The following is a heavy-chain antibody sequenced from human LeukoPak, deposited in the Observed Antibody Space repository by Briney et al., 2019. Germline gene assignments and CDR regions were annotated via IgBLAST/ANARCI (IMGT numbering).Heavy chain of an antibody. CDR1: GYTFTSYG. Sequence: ASVKVSCKASGYTFTSYGISWVRQAPGQGLEWMGWISAYNGNTNYAQKLQGRVTMTTDTSTSTAYMELRSLRSDDTAVYYCASSTTVTEYYYGMDVWGQGTTVTVSS. J-gene: IGHJ6*02. CDR3: ASSTTVTEYYYGMDV. V-gene: IGHV1-18*01. D-gene: IGHD4-17*01. CDR2: ISAYNGNT.